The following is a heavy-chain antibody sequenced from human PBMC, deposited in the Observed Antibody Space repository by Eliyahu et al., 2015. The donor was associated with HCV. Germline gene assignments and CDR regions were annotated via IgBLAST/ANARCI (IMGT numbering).Heavy chain of an antibody. CDR1: GLTFXTXA. CDR3: AKVRVNEFWVGYVTYMDV. D-gene: IGHD3-3*01. CDR2: ITGRGDST. Sequence: EVQLLESGGGLAQPGGSLRLSCAVSGLTFXTXAXTWVRQAPGKGPEGVSAITGRGDSTYYADSVKGRFTISRDNSKDTLYLQMNSLRAEDTAIYYCAKVRVNEFWVGYVTYMDVWGRGTTVTVSS. J-gene: IGHJ6*03. V-gene: IGHV3-23*01.